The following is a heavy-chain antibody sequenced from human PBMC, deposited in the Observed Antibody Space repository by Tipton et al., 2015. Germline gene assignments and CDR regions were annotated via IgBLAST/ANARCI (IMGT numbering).Heavy chain of an antibody. CDR3: ARGPSAANYYYYGLDV. D-gene: IGHD6-13*01. Sequence: TLSLTCAVYSGPFTTYYWTWIRQPPGKGLEWIGEINHSGSTNYNPSLKSRVTISIDMSKQHFSLKLSSVTAADTAVYYCARGPSAANYYYYGLDVWGQGTTVTVSS. V-gene: IGHV4-34*01. CDR1: SGPFTTYY. CDR2: INHSGST. J-gene: IGHJ6*02.